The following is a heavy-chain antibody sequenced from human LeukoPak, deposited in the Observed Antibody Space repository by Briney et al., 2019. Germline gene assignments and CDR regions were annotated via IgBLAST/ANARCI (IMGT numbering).Heavy chain of an antibody. CDR1: GFTFSSYW. CDR2: IKRDGSEK. CDR3: ARARVRRSSATFDY. D-gene: IGHD6-6*01. Sequence: GGSLRLSCAASGFTFSSYWMSWVRQAPGKGLEWVANIKRDGSEKYYVDSVKGRFTISRDNAKNSLYLQMNSLGAEDTAVYYCARARVRRSSATFDYWGQGTLVTVSS. J-gene: IGHJ4*02. V-gene: IGHV3-7*01.